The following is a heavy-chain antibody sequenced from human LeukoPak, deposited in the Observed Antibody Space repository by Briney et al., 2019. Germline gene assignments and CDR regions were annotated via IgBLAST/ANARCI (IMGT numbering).Heavy chain of an antibody. Sequence: SETLSLTWIVSGDFISSSRYYWGWIRQPPGKGLEWIGSISYSGSTYYNPSLKSRVTISVDTSKNQFSLRLSSVTAADMAMYHCARHGWYYPSGTYYTFDPWGQGTLVTVSS. CDR1: GDFISSSRYY. CDR2: ISYSGST. CDR3: ARHGWYYPSGTYYTFDP. V-gene: IGHV4-39*01. J-gene: IGHJ5*02. D-gene: IGHD3-10*01.